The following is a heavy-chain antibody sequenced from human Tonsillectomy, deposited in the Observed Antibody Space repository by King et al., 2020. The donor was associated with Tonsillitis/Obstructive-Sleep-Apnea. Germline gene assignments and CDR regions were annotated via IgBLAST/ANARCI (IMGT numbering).Heavy chain of an antibody. V-gene: IGHV3-49*04. CDR3: TRDLGATVDY. CDR2: IRSKADGGTT. Sequence: EVQLVESGGGLVQPGRSLRLSCTASGFTFGDYAMSWVRQAPGKGLEWVGLIRSKADGGTTEYAASVKGRFTISRDDSKSIAYLQMNSLKTEDTAVYYCTRDLGATVDYWGQGTLVTVSS. CDR1: GFTFGDYA. J-gene: IGHJ4*02. D-gene: IGHD1-26*01.